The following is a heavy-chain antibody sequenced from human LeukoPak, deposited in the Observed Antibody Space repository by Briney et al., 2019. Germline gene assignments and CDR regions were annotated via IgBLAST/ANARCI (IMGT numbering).Heavy chain of an antibody. CDR1: GGSISSSRYY. CDR3: ARQGGTYGDYAACY. Sequence: SETLSLTCTVSGGSISSSRYYWGWIRQPPGKGLEWIESIYYSGSTYYNPSLKSRVTISVDTSKNQFSLKLSSVTAADTAVYYCARQGGTYGDYAACYWGQGTLVTVST. J-gene: IGHJ4*02. CDR2: IYYSGST. V-gene: IGHV4-39*01. D-gene: IGHD4-17*01.